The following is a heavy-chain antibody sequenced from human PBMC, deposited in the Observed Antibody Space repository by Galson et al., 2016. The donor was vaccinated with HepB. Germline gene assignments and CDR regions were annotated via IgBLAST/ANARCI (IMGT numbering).Heavy chain of an antibody. V-gene: IGHV3-7*01. CDR1: GFTFNSYW. J-gene: IGHJ5*02. CDR2: IKQDGSEK. D-gene: IGHD3-3*01. Sequence: SLRLSCAASGFTFNSYWMSWVRRAPGKGLEWVANIKQDGSEKYYVDSVKGRFTISRDNARNSLYLQMNSLRAEDTAVYYCARGWDDFWSAGRFDPGGQGTQVTVSS. CDR3: ARGWDDFWSAGRFDP.